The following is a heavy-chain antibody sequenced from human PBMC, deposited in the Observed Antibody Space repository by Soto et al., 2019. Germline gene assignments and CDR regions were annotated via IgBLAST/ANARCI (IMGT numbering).Heavy chain of an antibody. Sequence: GGSLRLSCAASGFTFSSYSMNCVRQAPGKGLEWVSSINSSSSYIYYADSVKGRFTISRDNAKNSLYLQMNSLRAEDTAVYYCARVPTIVVVPAALIGFDPWGQGTVVTVSS. D-gene: IGHD2-2*01. CDR1: GFTFSSYS. J-gene: IGHJ5*02. V-gene: IGHV3-21*01. CDR3: ARVPTIVVVPAALIGFDP. CDR2: INSSSSYI.